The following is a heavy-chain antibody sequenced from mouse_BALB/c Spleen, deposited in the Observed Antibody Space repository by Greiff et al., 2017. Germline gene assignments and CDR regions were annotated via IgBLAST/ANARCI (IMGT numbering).Heavy chain of an antibody. Sequence: QVHVKQSGAELVKPGASVKLSCKASGYTFTSYYMYWVKQRPGQGLEWIGEINPSNGGTNFNEKFKSKATLTVDKSSSTAYMQLSSLTSEDSAVYYCTRSYYGSRAWFAYWGQGTLVTVSA. CDR3: TRSYYGSRAWFAY. CDR1: GYTFTSYY. CDR2: INPSNGGT. J-gene: IGHJ3*01. V-gene: IGHV1S81*02. D-gene: IGHD1-1*01.